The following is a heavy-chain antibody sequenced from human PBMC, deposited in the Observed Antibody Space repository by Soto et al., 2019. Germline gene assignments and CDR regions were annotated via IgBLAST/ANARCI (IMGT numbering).Heavy chain of an antibody. J-gene: IGHJ5*02. Sequence: ASVKVSCKVSGYTLTELSIHWVRQAPGKGLEWMGGFDPEDGETIYAQKFQGRVTMTEDTSTDTAYMELSSLRSEDSSIYYCEIILKPLRLRQFDPSVKGSLVTVSS. CDR3: EIILKPLRLRQFDP. V-gene: IGHV1-24*01. D-gene: IGHD3-16*01. CDR2: FDPEDGET. CDR1: GYTLTELS.